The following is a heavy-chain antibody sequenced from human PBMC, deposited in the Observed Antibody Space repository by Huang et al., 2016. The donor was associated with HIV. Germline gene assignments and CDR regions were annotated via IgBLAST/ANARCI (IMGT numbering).Heavy chain of an antibody. CDR2: ITSSSGYI. V-gene: IGHV3-48*01. J-gene: IGHJ3*02. Sequence: EVQLMESGGGLVQLGGSLRLSCAASGFTFSTYNMNWFRQAPGKGLEWVSYITSSSGYINYADCVKGRFTISRDNAKNALYLQMNSLRAEDTAVYYCARFGSYYYGSGSYLDAFDIWGQGTMVTVSS. D-gene: IGHD3-10*01. CDR1: GFTFSTYN. CDR3: ARFGSYYYGSGSYLDAFDI.